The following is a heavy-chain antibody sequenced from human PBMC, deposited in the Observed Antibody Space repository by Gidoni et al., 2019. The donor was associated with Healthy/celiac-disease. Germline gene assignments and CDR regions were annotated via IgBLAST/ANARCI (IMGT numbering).Heavy chain of an antibody. CDR3: ARDPYSSGWTDYYYGMDV. Sequence: VQLVQSGAEVKKPGSSVKVSCKASGGTFSSSAISWVRQAPGQGLEWMGGIIPIFGTANYAQKFQGRVTITADKSTSTAYMELSSLRSEDTAVYYCARDPYSSGWTDYYYGMDVWGQGTTVTVSS. D-gene: IGHD6-19*01. CDR1: GGTFSSSA. CDR2: IIPIFGTA. V-gene: IGHV1-69*06. J-gene: IGHJ6*02.